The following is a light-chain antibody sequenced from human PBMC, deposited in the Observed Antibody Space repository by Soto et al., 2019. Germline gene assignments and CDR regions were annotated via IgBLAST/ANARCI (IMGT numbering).Light chain of an antibody. CDR1: QSISSW. V-gene: IGKV1-5*01. CDR3: QQYTNYPWT. CDR2: DVS. Sequence: DIQMTQSPPTLSASVGDRVTITCRASQSISSWLAWYQQRPGKAPNLLIYDVSSLESGVPSRFSGSRSGTKFTLTISSLQPDDFATYYGQQYTNYPWTFGQGTKVEIK. J-gene: IGKJ1*01.